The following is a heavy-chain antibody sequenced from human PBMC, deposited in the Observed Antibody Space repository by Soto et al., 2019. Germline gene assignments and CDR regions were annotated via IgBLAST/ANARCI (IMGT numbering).Heavy chain of an antibody. CDR2: IWYDGSKK. V-gene: IGHV3-33*01. CDR3: ARDKSGWYYFDY. J-gene: IGHJ4*02. D-gene: IGHD6-19*01. CDR1: GFTFTSDG. Sequence: QVQLVESGGGVVQPGRSLRLSCAASGFTFTSDGMHWVRQAPGKGLEWVAVIWYDGSKKYYADSVKGRFTISRDNSKNTLYLQMNSLRAEDTALYYCARDKSGWYYFDYWGQGTLVTVSS.